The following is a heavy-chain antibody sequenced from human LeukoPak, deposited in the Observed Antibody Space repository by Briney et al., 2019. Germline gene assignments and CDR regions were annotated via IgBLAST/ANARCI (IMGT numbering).Heavy chain of an antibody. V-gene: IGHV3-48*03. J-gene: IGHJ5*01. CDR1: GFTFSSYE. CDR2: ISSSGSTI. Sequence: GGSLRLSCAASGFTFSSYEMNWVRQAPGKGLEWVSYISSSGSTIYYADSVKGRFTISRDNAKNSLYLQMNSLRAEDTAIYYCAKAPTVTTLDSWGQGTLVTVSS. D-gene: IGHD4-17*01. CDR3: AKAPTVTTLDS.